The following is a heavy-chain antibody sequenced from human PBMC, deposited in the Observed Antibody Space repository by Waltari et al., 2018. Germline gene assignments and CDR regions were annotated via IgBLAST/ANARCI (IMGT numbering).Heavy chain of an antibody. CDR3: ARDGPAFDI. Sequence: QVQLVESGGGVVQPGRSLRLSCAASGFTFSSSGLHWVRQAPGKGLEWVAVIGYDGSNKYYADSVKGRFTISRDNSKNTLYLQMNSLRAEDTAVYYCARDGPAFDIWGQGTMVTVSS. CDR1: GFTFSSSG. J-gene: IGHJ3*02. V-gene: IGHV3-33*01. CDR2: IGYDGSNK.